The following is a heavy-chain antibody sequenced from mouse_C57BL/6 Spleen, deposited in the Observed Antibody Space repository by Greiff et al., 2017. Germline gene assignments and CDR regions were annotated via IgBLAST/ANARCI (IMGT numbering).Heavy chain of an antibody. CDR2: INPNYGTT. Sequence: VQLQQSGPELVKPGASVKISCKASGYSFTDYNMTWVKQSNGKSLEWIGVINPNYGTTCYNQKFKGKVTLTVDQSSRTAYMQLNSLTSEDSVVNYCARGESSGPPAYWGQGTLGTVSA. D-gene: IGHD3-2*02. J-gene: IGHJ3*01. V-gene: IGHV1-39*01. CDR1: GYSFTDYN. CDR3: ARGESSGPPAY.